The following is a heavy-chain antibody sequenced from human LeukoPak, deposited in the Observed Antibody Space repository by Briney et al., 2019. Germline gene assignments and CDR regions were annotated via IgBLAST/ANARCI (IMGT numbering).Heavy chain of an antibody. CDR1: GFTFSGSA. J-gene: IGHJ4*02. CDR2: IRSKANSYAT. Sequence: AGGSPRLSCAASGFTFSGSAMHWVRQASGKGLEWVGRIRSKANSYATAYAASVKGRFTISRDDSKNTAYLQMNSLKTEDTAVYYCTSPNYYDSSGYYGLDYWGQGTLVTVSS. CDR3: TSPNYYDSSGYYGLDY. D-gene: IGHD3-22*01. V-gene: IGHV3-73*01.